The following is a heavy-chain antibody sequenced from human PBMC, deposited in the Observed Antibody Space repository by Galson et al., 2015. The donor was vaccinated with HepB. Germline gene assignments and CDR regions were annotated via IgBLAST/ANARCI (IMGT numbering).Heavy chain of an antibody. J-gene: IGHJ6*03. CDR1: GYTFTSYG. CDR2: ISAYNGNT. Sequence: SVKVSCKASGYTFTSYGISWVRQAPGQGLEWMGWISAYNGNTNYAQKLQGRVTMTTDTSTSTAYMELRSLRSDDTAVYYCAKSASSCNTSCYYYYMDVWGKGTTVTVSS. D-gene: IGHD2-2*01. V-gene: IGHV1-18*01. CDR3: AKSASSCNTSCYYYYMDV.